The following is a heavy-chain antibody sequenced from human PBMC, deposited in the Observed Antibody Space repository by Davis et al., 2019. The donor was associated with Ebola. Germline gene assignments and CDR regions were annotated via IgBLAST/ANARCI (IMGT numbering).Heavy chain of an antibody. Sequence: SGPTLVKPTETLTLTCTVSGFSLSDARVGVRWIRQPPGKALEWLAHISSNDQKSYTTSLKTRLTISKDTSKSQVVLMMTNMDPVDTGTYYCARFTKRLIFGVAGEGLDVWGQGTTVTVSS. D-gene: IGHD3-3*01. J-gene: IGHJ6*02. CDR1: GFSLSDARVG. CDR2: ISSNDQK. V-gene: IGHV2-26*01. CDR3: ARFTKRLIFGVAGEGLDV.